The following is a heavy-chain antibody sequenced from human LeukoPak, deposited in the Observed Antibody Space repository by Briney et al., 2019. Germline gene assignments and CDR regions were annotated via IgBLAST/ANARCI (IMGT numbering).Heavy chain of an antibody. CDR1: GFTFSSYA. Sequence: GGSLRLSCAASGFTFSSYAMSWVRQAPGKGLEWVSGISGSGDNTYYADSVKGQFTISRDNSKYTLYVQVNSLGTEDTAAYYCAKGSYYDSSGSFYFDYWGQGTLVTVSS. CDR3: AKGSYYDSSGSFYFDY. V-gene: IGHV3-23*01. CDR2: ISGSGDNT. D-gene: IGHD3-22*01. J-gene: IGHJ4*02.